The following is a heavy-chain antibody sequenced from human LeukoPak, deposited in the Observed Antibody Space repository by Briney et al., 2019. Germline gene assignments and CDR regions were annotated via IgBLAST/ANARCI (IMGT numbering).Heavy chain of an antibody. V-gene: IGHV4-59*01. CDR2: IYYSGST. D-gene: IGHD6-6*01. CDR3: ARMYSSSSEVDY. Sequence: SETLSLTCTVSGGSISSYYWSWIRQPPGKGLEWIGYIYYSGSTNYNPSLKSRVTISVDTSKNQFSLKLSSVTAADTAVYYCARMYSSSSEVDYWGRGTLVTVSS. CDR1: GGSISSYY. J-gene: IGHJ4*02.